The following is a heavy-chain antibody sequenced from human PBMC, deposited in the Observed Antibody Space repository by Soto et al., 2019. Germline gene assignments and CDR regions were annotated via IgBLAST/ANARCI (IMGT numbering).Heavy chain of an antibody. Sequence: GASVKVSCKASGGTFSSYAISWVRQAPGQGLEWMGGIIPIFGTANYAQKFQGRVTITADKSTSTAYMELSSLRSEDTAVYYCARLGYCTNGVCFPYYSYYGMDVWGQGPTVTVSS. CDR3: ARLGYCTNGVCFPYYSYYGMDV. J-gene: IGHJ6*02. CDR1: GGTFSSYA. D-gene: IGHD2-8*01. V-gene: IGHV1-69*06. CDR2: IIPIFGTA.